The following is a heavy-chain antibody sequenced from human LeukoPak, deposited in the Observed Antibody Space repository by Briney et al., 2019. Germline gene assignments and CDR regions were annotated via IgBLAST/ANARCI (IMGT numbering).Heavy chain of an antibody. CDR3: ASHQYQPDGH. D-gene: IGHD2-2*01. Sequence: PGGSLRLSCAASGFTFSNYYMSWIRQAPGKGLEWISYISSSGSTIYFADSVRGRFTISRDNAKNSLYLQMNSLRAEDTAVYYCASHQYQPDGHWGQGTLVTVSS. V-gene: IGHV3-11*01. CDR2: ISSSGSTI. J-gene: IGHJ4*02. CDR1: GFTFSNYY.